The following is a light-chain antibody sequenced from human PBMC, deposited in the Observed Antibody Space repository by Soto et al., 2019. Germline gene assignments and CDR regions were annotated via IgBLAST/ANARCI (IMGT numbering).Light chain of an antibody. J-gene: IGKJ1*01. CDR3: QQYDNWPQT. CDR2: AAS. CDR1: ESIDNW. V-gene: IGKV1-5*01. Sequence: DIQMTQSPSTLSASVGDTFTITCRASESIDNWLAWYQQKPGKAPKLLIFAASTLVRGVPSRFSGRGSGTEFTLTISSLQSVDFAVYYCQQYDNWPQTFGQGTKVDNK.